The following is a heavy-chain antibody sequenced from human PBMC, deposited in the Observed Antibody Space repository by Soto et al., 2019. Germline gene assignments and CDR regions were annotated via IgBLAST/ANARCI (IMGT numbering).Heavy chain of an antibody. J-gene: IGHJ4*02. V-gene: IGHV1-69*01. CDR3: ARGGSGYTWFNEF. CDR1: GGLFCSYP. CDR2: IIPVFQTA. D-gene: IGHD3-22*01. Sequence: QEQLVQSGAEVKKPGSSVKVSCKASGGLFCSYPISWVRQVPGQGLEWMGGIIPVFQTAYYTQRFQGRVTITADDSTNTAYMELSSLRSEDTAIYYCARGGSGYTWFNEFWGQGTLVTVSS.